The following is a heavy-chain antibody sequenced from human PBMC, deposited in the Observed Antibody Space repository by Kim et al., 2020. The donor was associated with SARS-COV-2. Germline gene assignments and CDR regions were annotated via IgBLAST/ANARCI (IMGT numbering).Heavy chain of an antibody. Sequence: SETLSLTCTVSGGSISSYYWSWIRQPPGKGLEWIGYIYYSGSTNYNPSLKSRVTISVDTSKNQFSLKLSSVTAADTAVYYCARIIAGRRDYYYYGMDVWGQGTTVTVSS. CDR1: GGSISSYY. J-gene: IGHJ6*02. CDR2: IYYSGST. CDR3: ARIIAGRRDYYYYGMDV. V-gene: IGHV4-59*01. D-gene: IGHD6-13*01.